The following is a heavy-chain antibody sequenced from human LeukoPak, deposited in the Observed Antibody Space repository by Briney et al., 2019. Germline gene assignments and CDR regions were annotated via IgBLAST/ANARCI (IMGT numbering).Heavy chain of an antibody. J-gene: IGHJ2*01. CDR3: ARTPANWGRWYFDL. V-gene: IGHV5-51*01. CDR2: IYPGDSDT. D-gene: IGHD7-27*01. CDR1: GYSFTTYW. Sequence: GESLKISCKASGYSFTTYWIGWVRQMPGKGLEWMGIIYPGDSDTKYSPSFQGQVTISADKSISTAYLQWSSLKASDTAMYYCARTPANWGRWYFDLWGRGTLVTVSS.